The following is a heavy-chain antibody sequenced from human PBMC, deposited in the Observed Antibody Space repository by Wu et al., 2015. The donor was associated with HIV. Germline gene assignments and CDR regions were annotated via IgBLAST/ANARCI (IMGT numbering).Heavy chain of an antibody. D-gene: IGHD1-7*01. J-gene: IGHJ4*02. Sequence: QAQLVQFGADMKKPGSSVKVTCKASGDGFTSYAVSWVRQAPGQGLEWMGGISAYNGNRNYAQKLQGRVSMTTDTSTSTAYLELRSLRSDDTAVYYCARFLYNWNYALDYWGQGTLVTVSS. V-gene: IGHV1-18*01. CDR2: ISAYNGNR. CDR3: ARFLYNWNYALDY. CDR1: GDGFTSYA.